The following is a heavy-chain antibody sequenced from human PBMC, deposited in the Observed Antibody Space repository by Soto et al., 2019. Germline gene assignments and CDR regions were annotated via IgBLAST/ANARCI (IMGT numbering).Heavy chain of an antibody. D-gene: IGHD3-10*01. J-gene: IGHJ4*02. CDR3: AKGITMVRIRRGYYFDY. V-gene: IGHV3-23*01. CDR1: GFTFSSYA. CDR2: ISGSGGST. Sequence: GGSLRLSCAASGFTFSSYAMSWVRQAPGKGLEWVSAISGSGGSTYYADSVKGRFTISRDNSKNTLYLQMNSLRAEDTAVYYCAKGITMVRIRRGYYFDYWGQGTLVTVSS.